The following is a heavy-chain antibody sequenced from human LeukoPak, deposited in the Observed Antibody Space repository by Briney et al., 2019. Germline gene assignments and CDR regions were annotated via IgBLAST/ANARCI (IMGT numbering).Heavy chain of an antibody. J-gene: IGHJ1*01. Sequence: SETLSLTSTVPVGSISSYYSSSMRQPPGKGLEWIGYIYYSGSTNYNPSLKSRVTISVDTSKNQFSLKLNSVTAADTAVYYCAGHGGSGWYFYFQHWGQGTLVTVSA. CDR3: AGHGGSGWYFYFQH. CDR2: IYYSGST. V-gene: IGHV4-59*08. D-gene: IGHD6-19*01. CDR1: VGSISSYY.